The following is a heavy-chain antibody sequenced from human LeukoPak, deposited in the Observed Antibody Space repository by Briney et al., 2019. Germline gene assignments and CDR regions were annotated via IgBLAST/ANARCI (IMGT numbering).Heavy chain of an antibody. CDR2: IYWDDDT. V-gene: IGHV2-5*02. Sequence: SGPTLVKPTETLTLTCTLSGFSLTTSRVGVGWMRQSPGKVLQWLTLIYWDDDTRYRPSLRGRLAVTKDASKNQVLLTMTNVDPADTGTYYCAHRPGMGAHRFDVWGQGILVTVSS. J-gene: IGHJ4*02. D-gene: IGHD1-26*01. CDR1: GFSLTTSRVG. CDR3: AHRPGMGAHRFDV.